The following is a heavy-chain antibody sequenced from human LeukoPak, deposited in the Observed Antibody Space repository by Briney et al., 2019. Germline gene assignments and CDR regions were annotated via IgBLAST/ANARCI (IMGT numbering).Heavy chain of an antibody. CDR1: GYTFTGYY. CDR2: INPNSGGT. J-gene: IGHJ6*02. D-gene: IGHD4-17*01. V-gene: IGHV1-2*02. Sequence: ASVKVSCKASGYTFTGYYMHWVRQAPGQGLEWMGWINPNSGGTNCAQKFQGRVTMTRDTSISTAYMELSRLRSDDTAVYYCARANGDSFYYYYYGMDVWGQGTTVTVSS. CDR3: ARANGDSFYYYYYGMDV.